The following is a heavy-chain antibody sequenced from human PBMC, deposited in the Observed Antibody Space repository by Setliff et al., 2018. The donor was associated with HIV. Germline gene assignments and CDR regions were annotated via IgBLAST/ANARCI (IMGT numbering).Heavy chain of an antibody. CDR1: GGSFSGYY. CDR2: INHSGST. J-gene: IGHJ6*03. Sequence: PSETLSLTCAVYGGSFSGYYWSWIRQPPGKGLEWIGEINHSGSTNYNPSLKSRVTISVDTSKNQFSLKLSSVTAADTAVYYCARVRRSIVVVPAALMDVWGNGTTVTVSS. V-gene: IGHV4-34*01. D-gene: IGHD2-2*01. CDR3: ARVRRSIVVVPAALMDV.